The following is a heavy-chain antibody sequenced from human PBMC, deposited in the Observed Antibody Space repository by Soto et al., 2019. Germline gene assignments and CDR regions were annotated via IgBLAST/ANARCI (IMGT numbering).Heavy chain of an antibody. J-gene: IGHJ3*02. V-gene: IGHV1-18*04. Sequence: ASVKVSCKASGYTFTSYGISGVRQAPGQGLEWMGWISAYNGNTNYAQKLQGRVTMTTDTSTSTAYMELRSLRSDDTAVYYCARDYGYCSSSSCAKVDTFDSWGQGTMVTV. CDR3: ARDYGYCSSSSCAKVDTFDS. D-gene: IGHD2-2*03. CDR1: GYTFTSYG. CDR2: ISAYNGNT.